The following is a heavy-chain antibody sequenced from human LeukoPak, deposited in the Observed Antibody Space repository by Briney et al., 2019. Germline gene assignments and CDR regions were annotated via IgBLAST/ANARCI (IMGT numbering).Heavy chain of an antibody. D-gene: IGHD1-26*01. CDR2: ISGSGGST. J-gene: IGHJ4*02. Sequence: GGSLRLSCAASGFTFSSYAMSWVRQAPGKGLEWVSAISGSGGSTYYADSVKGRFTISRDNSKNTLYLQMNTLRAEDTALYYCAKASKWELPADFDYWGQGTLVTVSS. V-gene: IGHV3-23*01. CDR1: GFTFSSYA. CDR3: AKASKWELPADFDY.